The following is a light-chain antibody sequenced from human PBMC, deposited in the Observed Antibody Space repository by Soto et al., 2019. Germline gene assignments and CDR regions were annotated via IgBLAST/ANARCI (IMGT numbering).Light chain of an antibody. Sequence: QSVLTQPASVSGSPGQSIAISCTGTSSDVGGYSYVSWYQQQPGKAPKLVISDVSNRPSGVSDRFSGSKSGNTASLTISGLQTEDEADYYCASYTTSSTYVFATGTKVTV. J-gene: IGLJ1*01. CDR3: ASYTTSSTYV. CDR1: SSDVGGYSY. V-gene: IGLV2-14*01. CDR2: DVS.